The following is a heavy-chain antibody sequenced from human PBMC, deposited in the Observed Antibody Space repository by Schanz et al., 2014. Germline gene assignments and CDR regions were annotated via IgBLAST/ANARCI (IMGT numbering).Heavy chain of an antibody. CDR2: IGYDGSEK. Sequence: QVQLVESGGGVVRPGRSLRLSCATSGFTFSRFGMHWVRQAPGKGPEWVANIGYDGSEKYYVDSVKGRFTISRDNAKNSLYLQMNSLTAEDTAVYYCAKHVRSLTGNDYWGQGTLVTVSS. J-gene: IGHJ4*02. D-gene: IGHD3-9*01. CDR1: GFTFSRFG. CDR3: AKHVRSLTGNDY. V-gene: IGHV3-33*03.